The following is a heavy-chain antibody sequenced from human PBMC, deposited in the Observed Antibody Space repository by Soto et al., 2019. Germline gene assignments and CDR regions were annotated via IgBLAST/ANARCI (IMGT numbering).Heavy chain of an antibody. J-gene: IGHJ6*02. CDR1: GDTFSSYA. Sequence: QVQLVQSGAEVKKPGSSVKVSCKASGDTFSSYAISWVRQAPGQGLEWMGGIIPIFGTANYAQKFQGRVTITADESTSTAYMELSSLRSEDTAVYYCARDRPALLLTYYGMDVWGQGTTVTVSS. CDR3: ARDRPALLLTYYGMDV. V-gene: IGHV1-69*01. D-gene: IGHD2-15*01. CDR2: IIPIFGTA.